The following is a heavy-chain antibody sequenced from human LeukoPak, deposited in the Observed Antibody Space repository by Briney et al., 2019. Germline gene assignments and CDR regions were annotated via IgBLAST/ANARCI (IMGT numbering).Heavy chain of an antibody. CDR2: IHYSGST. Sequence: SETLSLTCTVSGGSISNGDYYWIWIRQHPGKGLEWIGYIHYSGSTYYNPSLKSRITISVDTSKKQFSLKLSSVTAADTAVYYCARVGVAAKSSRYFDYWGQGTLVTVSS. CDR3: ARVGVAAKSSRYFDY. V-gene: IGHV4-31*03. J-gene: IGHJ4*02. CDR1: GGSISNGDYY. D-gene: IGHD2-15*01.